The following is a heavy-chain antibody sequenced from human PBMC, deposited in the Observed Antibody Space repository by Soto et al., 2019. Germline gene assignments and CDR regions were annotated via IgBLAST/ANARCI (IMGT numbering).Heavy chain of an antibody. D-gene: IGHD3-10*01. CDR3: ARGNYYGSGSYYIRRGYFDY. V-gene: IGHV1-69*01. CDR1: GGTFSSYA. Sequence: QVQLVQSGAEVKKPGSSVKVSCKASGGTFSSYAISWVRQAPGQGLEWMGGIIPIFGTANYAQKFQGRVTITADESTSTAYMELSSLRSEDTAVYYCARGNYYGSGSYYIRRGYFDYCGQGTLVTVSS. CDR2: IIPIFGTA. J-gene: IGHJ4*02.